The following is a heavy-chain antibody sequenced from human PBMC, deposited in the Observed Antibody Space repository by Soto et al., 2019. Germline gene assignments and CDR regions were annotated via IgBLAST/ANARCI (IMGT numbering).Heavy chain of an antibody. CDR2: IYHSGST. CDR3: ARAHYGDYGYGMDV. D-gene: IGHD4-17*01. Sequence: PSETLSLTCAVSCGSISNGGYSWSWIRQPPGKGMEWIGYIYHSGSTYYNPSLKSRVTISVDRSKNQFSLKLSSVTAADTAVYYCARAHYGDYGYGMDVWGQGTTVTVSS. V-gene: IGHV4-30-2*01. CDR1: CGSISNGGYS. J-gene: IGHJ6*02.